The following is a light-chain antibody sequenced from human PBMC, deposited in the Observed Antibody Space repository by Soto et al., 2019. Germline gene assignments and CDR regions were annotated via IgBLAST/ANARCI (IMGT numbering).Light chain of an antibody. Sequence: QSVLTQPPSVSAAPGQKVTISCSGSSSNIGGNSVSWYRQLPGTAPKLLIYDDNKRPSGIPDRFSGSKSGTSATLGITGFQTGEEADYYCGSWDSSMSAYVFGTGTKVTV. CDR1: SSNIGGNS. V-gene: IGLV1-51*01. J-gene: IGLJ1*01. CDR3: GSWDSSMSAYV. CDR2: DDN.